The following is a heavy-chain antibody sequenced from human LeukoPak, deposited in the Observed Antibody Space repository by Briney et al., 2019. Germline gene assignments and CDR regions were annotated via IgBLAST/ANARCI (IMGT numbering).Heavy chain of an antibody. J-gene: IGHJ4*02. D-gene: IGHD1-26*01. CDR2: IIPIFGTA. V-gene: IGHV1-69*13. CDR3: AGDSGSKLALYY. Sequence: ASVKVSCKASGGTFSSYAISWVRQAPGQGLEWMGGIIPIFGTANYAQKFQGRVTITADESTSTAYMELSSLRSEDTAVYYCAGDSGSKLALYYWGQGTLVTVSS. CDR1: GGTFSSYA.